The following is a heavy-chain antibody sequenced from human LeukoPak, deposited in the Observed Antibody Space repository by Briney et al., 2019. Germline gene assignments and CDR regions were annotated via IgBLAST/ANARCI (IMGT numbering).Heavy chain of an antibody. J-gene: IGHJ4*02. CDR3: AKGLLSY. CDR2: ISFDGSNK. Sequence: GGSLRLSCAASGFTFSSYAMHWVRQAPGKGLEWVAVISFDGSNKYYADSVKGRFTISRDNSKNTLYLQMNSLRAEDTAVYYCAKGLLSYWGQGTLVTVSS. V-gene: IGHV3-30*04. D-gene: IGHD2/OR15-2a*01. CDR1: GFTFSSYA.